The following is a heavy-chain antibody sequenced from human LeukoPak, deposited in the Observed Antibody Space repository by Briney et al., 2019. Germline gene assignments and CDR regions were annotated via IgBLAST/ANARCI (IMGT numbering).Heavy chain of an antibody. V-gene: IGHV3-33*03. Sequence: GGSLRLSCEASTFTFTSYGMHWVRQAPGKGLEWVAVIWYDGGKKYYGDSVKGRFTISRDNAKNSLYLQMDSLRAGDTAVYYCAGQHYSLFECWGQGNLVTVSS. D-gene: IGHD5-18*01. CDR1: TFTFTSYG. J-gene: IGHJ4*02. CDR3: AGQHYSLFEC. CDR2: IWYDGGKK.